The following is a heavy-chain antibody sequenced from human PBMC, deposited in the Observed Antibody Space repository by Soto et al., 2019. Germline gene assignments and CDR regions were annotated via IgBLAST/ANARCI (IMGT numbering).Heavy chain of an antibody. CDR3: ARTLSWLDYVWGSYRPLYYFDY. Sequence: ASVKVSCKASGYTFTSYAMHWVRQAPGQRLEWMGWINAGNGNTKYSQKFQGRVTITRDTSASTAYMELSSLRSEDTAVYYCARTLSWLDYVWGSYRPLYYFDYWGQGTLVTVSS. CDR1: GYTFTSYA. CDR2: INAGNGNT. J-gene: IGHJ4*02. D-gene: IGHD3-16*02. V-gene: IGHV1-3*01.